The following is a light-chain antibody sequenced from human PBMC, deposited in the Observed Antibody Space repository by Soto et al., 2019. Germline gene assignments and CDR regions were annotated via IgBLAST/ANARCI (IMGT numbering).Light chain of an antibody. CDR3: NSYPGSSTPYV. J-gene: IGLJ1*01. Sequence: QSALTQPASVSGSPGQSITISCTGTSSDVGSYNYVSWYQQHPGKAPKLMIYDVSNRPSGVSNRFSGSKSGNTASLTISGLQAENETNYYCNSYPGSSTPYVSGTGTKFTVL. CDR1: SSDVGSYNY. CDR2: DVS. V-gene: IGLV2-14*03.